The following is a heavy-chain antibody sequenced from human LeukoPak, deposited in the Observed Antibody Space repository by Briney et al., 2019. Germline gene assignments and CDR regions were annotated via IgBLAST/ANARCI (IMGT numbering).Heavy chain of an antibody. CDR1: GGSFSSGSYY. V-gene: IGHV4-61*01. J-gene: IGHJ5*02. Sequence: PSETLSLTCTVSGGSFSSGSYYWNWIRQPPGKGLEWIVYIYYSGSTNYNPSLNIRVTISLDTSKNQFSLKLSSVTAADTAVFYCARGYSSIRGWFDPWGQGTPVTVSS. CDR2: IYYSGST. CDR3: ARGYSSIRGWFDP. D-gene: IGHD6-13*01.